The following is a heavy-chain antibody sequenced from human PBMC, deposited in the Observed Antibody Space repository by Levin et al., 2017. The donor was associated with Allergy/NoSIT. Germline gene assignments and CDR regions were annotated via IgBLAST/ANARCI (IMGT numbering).Heavy chain of an antibody. D-gene: IGHD3-10*01. J-gene: IGHJ4*02. CDR2: IYYSGST. Sequence: PSETLSLTCTVSGGSISSSSYYWGWIRQPPGTGLEWIATIYYSGSTYYNPSLKSRVTISVDTSKNQFSLKVNSVTAADTAVYYCARLSGSGSYPHYFDYWGQGTLVTVSS. V-gene: IGHV4-39*01. CDR3: ARLSGSGSYPHYFDY. CDR1: GGSISSSSYY.